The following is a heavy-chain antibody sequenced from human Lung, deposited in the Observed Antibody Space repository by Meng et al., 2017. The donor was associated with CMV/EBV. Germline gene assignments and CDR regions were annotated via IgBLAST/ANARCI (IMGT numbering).Heavy chain of an antibody. CDR2: IYYSGNP. J-gene: IGHJ5*02. D-gene: IGHD5/OR15-5a*01. V-gene: IGHV4-30-4*01. CDR3: ARGSVPLSWFDP. CDR1: GDSVRSGDYY. Sequence: TVSGDSVRSGDYYWSWIRQPPGKGLEWIGYIYYSGNPYYNPSLKSRLTISLDTSKNQFSLRLSSVTAADTALYYCARGSVPLSWFDPWGQGTLVTVSS.